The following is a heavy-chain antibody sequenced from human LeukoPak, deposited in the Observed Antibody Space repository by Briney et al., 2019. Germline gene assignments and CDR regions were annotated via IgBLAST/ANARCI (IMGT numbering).Heavy chain of an antibody. J-gene: IGHJ4*02. D-gene: IGHD3-3*01. CDR1: GFTFSSYA. Sequence: PGGSLRLSCAASGFTFSSYAMHWVRQAPGKGLEWVAVISYDGSNKYYADSVKGRFTISRDNSKNTLYLQMNSLGAEDAAVYYCVKDAEWHYLFDYWGQGALVTVSS. V-gene: IGHV3-30-3*01. CDR3: VKDAEWHYLFDY. CDR2: ISYDGSNK.